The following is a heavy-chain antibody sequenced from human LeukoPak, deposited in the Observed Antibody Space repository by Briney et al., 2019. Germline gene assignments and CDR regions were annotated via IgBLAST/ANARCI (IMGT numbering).Heavy chain of an antibody. CDR2: INPNSGVT. J-gene: IGHJ4*02. CDR3: ARGDDPVVVTATYYCDY. D-gene: IGHD2-21*02. CDR1: GFTFTDYY. Sequence: ASVKVSCKASGFTFTDYYVHWVRQAPGQGLEWMVWINPNSGVTNYAEKFQGRVTMTRNTSISTTYMDLKRLRSDDTAVFYCARGDDPVVVTATYYCDYWGQGTLVTVSS. V-gene: IGHV1-2*02.